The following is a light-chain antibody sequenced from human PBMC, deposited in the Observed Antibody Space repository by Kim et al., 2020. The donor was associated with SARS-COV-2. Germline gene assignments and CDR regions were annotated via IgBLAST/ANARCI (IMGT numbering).Light chain of an antibody. CDR2: DAS. CDR1: SSDVGGYND. Sequence: VTISCTGTSSDVGGYNDVSWYQQHPGKAPKLMIYDASKRPAGVPDRFSGSKSGNTASLTISGLQAEDEADYYCCSYAGSYTPVVFGGGTQLTVL. V-gene: IGLV2-11*01. CDR3: CSYAGSYTPVV. J-gene: IGLJ2*01.